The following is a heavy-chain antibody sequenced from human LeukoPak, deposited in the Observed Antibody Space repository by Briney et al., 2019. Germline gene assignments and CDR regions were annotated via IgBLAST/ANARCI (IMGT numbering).Heavy chain of an antibody. V-gene: IGHV3-21*01. CDR3: AREPRSRWLDY. J-gene: IGHJ4*02. CDR2: ISSSSSYI. D-gene: IGHD5-24*01. CDR1: GLTISSYS. Sequence: PGGSLRLSCAASGLTISSYSMNWVRQAPGKGLQWVSSISSSSSYIYYADSVKGRFTISRDNAKNSLYLQMNSLRAEDTAVYYCAREPRSRWLDYWGQGTLVTVSS.